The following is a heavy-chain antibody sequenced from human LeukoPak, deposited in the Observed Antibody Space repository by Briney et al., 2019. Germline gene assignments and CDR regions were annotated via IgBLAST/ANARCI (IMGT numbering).Heavy chain of an antibody. CDR3: ARFSGSGSYYETLYYFDY. CDR1: GFTFSSYE. D-gene: IGHD3-10*01. J-gene: IGHJ4*02. V-gene: IGHV3-48*03. CDR2: ISSSGSTI. Sequence: GGSLRLSCAASGFTFSSYEMNWVRQAPGKGLEWVSYISSSGSTIYYADSVKGRFTISRDNAKNSLCLQMNSLRAEDTAVYYCARFSGSGSYYETLYYFDYWGQGTLVTVSS.